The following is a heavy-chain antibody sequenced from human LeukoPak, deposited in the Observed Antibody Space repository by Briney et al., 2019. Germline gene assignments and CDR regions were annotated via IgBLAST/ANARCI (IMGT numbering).Heavy chain of an antibody. CDR2: IYYPEST. Sequence: SETLSLTCTVSGGSISSNTYSWNWIRQSPGKGLEWIGSIYYPESTYYNPSLKSRVAISVDPSKNQFSLRLTSVTAADTAVYYCARRHFYASSGQSPYCFDYWGQGTLVTVSP. D-gene: IGHD3-22*01. CDR3: ARRHFYASSGQSPYCFDY. J-gene: IGHJ4*02. CDR1: GGSISSNTYS. V-gene: IGHV4-39*01.